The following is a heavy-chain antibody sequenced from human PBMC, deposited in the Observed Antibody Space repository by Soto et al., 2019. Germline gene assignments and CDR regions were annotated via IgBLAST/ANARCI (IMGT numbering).Heavy chain of an antibody. CDR2: ISSGATYI. Sequence: GGSLRLSCAPAGFTFSIFTIHWVRQAPGGGLEWISSISSGATYINYADSVRGRFTISRDDAQNSLSLQMNSLRADDTAVYYCARGFCSGGNCYHGLDVWGRGTTVTVSS. CDR1: GFTFSIFT. CDR3: ARGFCSGGNCYHGLDV. V-gene: IGHV3-21*01. D-gene: IGHD2-21*01. J-gene: IGHJ6*02.